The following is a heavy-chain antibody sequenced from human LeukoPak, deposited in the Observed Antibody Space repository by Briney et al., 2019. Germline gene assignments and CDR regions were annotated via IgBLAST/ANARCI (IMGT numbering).Heavy chain of an antibody. CDR3: ARASGWRREFDY. D-gene: IGHD3-10*01. CDR1: GYSISSGYY. CDR2: IYYSGST. Sequence: SETLTLTCTVSGYSISSGYYWSWIRQPPGKGLEWIGYIYYSGSTNYNPSLKSRVTISVDTSRNQFSLKLSSVTAADTAVYYCARASGWRREFDYWGQGTLVTVSS. J-gene: IGHJ4*02. V-gene: IGHV4-61*01.